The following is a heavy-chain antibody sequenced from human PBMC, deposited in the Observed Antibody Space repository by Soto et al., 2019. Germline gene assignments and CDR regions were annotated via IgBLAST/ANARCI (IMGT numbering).Heavy chain of an antibody. V-gene: IGHV3-66*04. CDR2: IYSGGIT. CDR3: ARPDWGGAFDF. Sequence: PGGSLRPSCAASGLIVSSNYMSWVRPAPGKGLEWVAFIYSGGITDYADSVKGRFTISRDKSKNTLYLQMKSLRADDTAVYYCARPDWGGAFDFWGQGTMVTVSS. J-gene: IGHJ3*01. CDR1: GLIVSSNY. D-gene: IGHD7-27*01.